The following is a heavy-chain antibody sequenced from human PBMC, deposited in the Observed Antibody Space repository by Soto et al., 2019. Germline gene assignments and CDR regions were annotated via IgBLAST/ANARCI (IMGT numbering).Heavy chain of an antibody. CDR1: GYSISSGYY. Sequence: PSETLSLTCAVSGYSISSGYYWGWLRQPPGKGLEWIGSIYHGGSTYYNPSLNSRVTLSIDMTNNHVSLILNSVTAADTAVYYCAKDKEVAYYYDRSGYYGNAFDMWGQGTMVTVS. J-gene: IGHJ3*02. CDR3: AKDKEVAYYYDRSGYYGNAFDM. CDR2: IYHGGST. D-gene: IGHD3-22*01. V-gene: IGHV4-38-2*02.